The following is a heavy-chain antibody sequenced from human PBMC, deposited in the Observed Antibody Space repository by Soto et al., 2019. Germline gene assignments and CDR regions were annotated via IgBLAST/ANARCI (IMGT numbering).Heavy chain of an antibody. V-gene: IGHV4-59*01. CDR1: GGSISSYY. CDR3: ARDNGFCSGGSCYFDY. D-gene: IGHD2-15*01. Sequence: NPSETLSLTCTVSGGSISSYYWSWIRQPPGKGLEWIGYIYYSGSTNYNPSLKSRVTISVDTSKNQFSLKLSSVTAADTAVYYCARDNGFCSGGSCYFDYWGQGTLVTVSS. J-gene: IGHJ4*02. CDR2: IYYSGST.